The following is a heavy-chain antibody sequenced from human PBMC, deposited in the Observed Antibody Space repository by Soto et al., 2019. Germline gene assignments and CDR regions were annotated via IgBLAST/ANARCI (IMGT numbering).Heavy chain of an antibody. D-gene: IGHD3-9*01. CDR2: ISYDGSNK. CDR1: GFTFSSYA. CDR3: ARNVYYDILTGYYFRNYYYGMDV. J-gene: IGHJ6*02. V-gene: IGHV3-30-3*01. Sequence: PGGSLRLSCAASGFTFSSYAMHWVRQAPGKGLEWVAVISYDGSNKYYADFVKGRFTISRDNSKNTLYLQMNSLRAEDTAVYYCARNVYYDILTGYYFRNYYYGMDVWGQGTTVTVSS.